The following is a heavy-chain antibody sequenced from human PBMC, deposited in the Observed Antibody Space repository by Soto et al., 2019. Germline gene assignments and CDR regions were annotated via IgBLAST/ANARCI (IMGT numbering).Heavy chain of an antibody. V-gene: IGHV4-61*05. CDR3: ARVDSSGWYYFDY. Sequence: PSETLSLTCTVSGGSISSSSYYWGWIRQPPGKGLEWIGYIYYSGSTNYNPSLKSRVTISVDTSKNQFSLKLSSVTAADTAVYYCARVDSSGWYYFDYWGQGTLVTVSS. D-gene: IGHD6-19*01. CDR2: IYYSGST. CDR1: GGSISSSSYY. J-gene: IGHJ4*02.